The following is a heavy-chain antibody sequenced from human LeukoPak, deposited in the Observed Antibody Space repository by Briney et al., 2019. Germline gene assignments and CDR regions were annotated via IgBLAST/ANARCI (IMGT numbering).Heavy chain of an antibody. CDR1: GGSFSGYY. J-gene: IGHJ4*02. V-gene: IGHV4-34*01. Sequence: SETLSLTCAVYGGSFSGYYWSWIRQPPGKGLEWIGEINHSGSTNYNPSLKSRVTISVDTSKNPFSLKLSSVTAADTAVYYCARRIVVVVAATYIDYWGQGTLVTVSS. D-gene: IGHD2-15*01. CDR3: ARRIVVVVAATYIDY. CDR2: INHSGST.